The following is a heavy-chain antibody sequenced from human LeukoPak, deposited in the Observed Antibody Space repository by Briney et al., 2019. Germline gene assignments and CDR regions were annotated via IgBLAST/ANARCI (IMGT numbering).Heavy chain of an antibody. CDR2: ISNTGDTI. CDR1: GFRFNFFS. V-gene: IGHV3-48*01. J-gene: IGHJ4*02. Sequence: GGSLRLSCAASGFRFNFFSMNWVRQAPGKGLEWLLYISNTGDTIYYADSVKGRFAIARDNAKDTVYLQMSGLRAEDTAVYYCARDQGYYGSTGCIRWHDYWGQGTLVTVSS. CDR3: ARDQGYYGSTGCIRWHDY. D-gene: IGHD2-2*01.